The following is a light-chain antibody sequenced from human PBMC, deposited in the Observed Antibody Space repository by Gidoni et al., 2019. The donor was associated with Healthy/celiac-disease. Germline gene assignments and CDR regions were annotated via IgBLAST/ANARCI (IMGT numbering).Light chain of an antibody. CDR1: QSVSSSY. CDR2: GAS. Sequence: EIVLTQSPGTLSLSPGERATLSCRASQSVSSSYLAWYQQKPGQAPRLLIYGASSRATGIPDRFSGSGSGTDFTLTISRLEPEDFAVYYCQQYGSSPIPRVTFGQGTKLEIK. V-gene: IGKV3-20*01. J-gene: IGKJ2*01. CDR3: QQYGSSPIPRVT.